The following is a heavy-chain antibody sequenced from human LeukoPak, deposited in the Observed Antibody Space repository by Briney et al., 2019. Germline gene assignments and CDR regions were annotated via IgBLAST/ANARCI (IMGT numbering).Heavy chain of an antibody. CDR3: ARAQYYYDSSGYDPYYFDY. Sequence: SETLSLTCTVSGGSISSGGYYWSWIRQHPGKGLEWIGYIYYSGSTYYNPSLKSRVTISVDTSKNQFSLKLSSVTAADTAVYYCARAQYYYDSSGYDPYYFDYWGQGTLVTVSS. CDR1: GGSISSGGYY. CDR2: IYYSGST. J-gene: IGHJ4*02. D-gene: IGHD3-22*01. V-gene: IGHV4-31*03.